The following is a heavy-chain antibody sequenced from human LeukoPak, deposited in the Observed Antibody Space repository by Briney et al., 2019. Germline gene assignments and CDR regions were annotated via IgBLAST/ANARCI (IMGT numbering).Heavy chain of an antibody. J-gene: IGHJ4*02. V-gene: IGHV3-74*01. CDR3: ARSFSSRFSSPRRPYYFDY. CDR1: GFTFSRYW. D-gene: IGHD6-13*01. Sequence: GGSLRLSCAASGFTFSRYWMHWVRQAPGKGLVWVSRINSDGRSTSYADSVKGRFTISRDNAKNTLYLEMNSLKVEDTAIYYCARSFSSRFSSPRRPYYFDYWGQGTLVTVSS. CDR2: INSDGRST.